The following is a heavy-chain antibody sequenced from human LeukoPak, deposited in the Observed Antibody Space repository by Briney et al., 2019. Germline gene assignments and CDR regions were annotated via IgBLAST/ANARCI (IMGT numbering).Heavy chain of an antibody. CDR1: GFTFSSYG. J-gene: IGHJ4*02. Sequence: PGGSLRLSCGASGFTFSSYGMNWLRQAPGKGLEWVAVIWYYGSHKYYADSANGRFTISRDNSKNTLSLQMDSLRVEDTALYYCARDLXXCGDRFCSYYFDHWGQGIQVTVSS. CDR3: ARDLXXCGDRFCSYYFDH. D-gene: IGHD2-21*02. CDR2: IWYYGSHK. V-gene: IGHV3-33*01.